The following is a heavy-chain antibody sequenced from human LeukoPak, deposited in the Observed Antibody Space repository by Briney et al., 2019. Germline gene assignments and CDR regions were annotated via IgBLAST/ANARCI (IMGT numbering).Heavy chain of an antibody. D-gene: IGHD7-27*01. V-gene: IGHV3-33*01. CDR1: GFTFSSYG. Sequence: PGGSLRLSCATSGFTFSSYGMHWVRQAPGKGLEWVAVIWYDGSNKYYADSVKGRFTISRDNSKNTLYLQMNSLRAEDTAVYYCARGNWGSGYFDYWGQGTLVTVSS. CDR3: ARGNWGSGYFDY. J-gene: IGHJ4*02. CDR2: IWYDGSNK.